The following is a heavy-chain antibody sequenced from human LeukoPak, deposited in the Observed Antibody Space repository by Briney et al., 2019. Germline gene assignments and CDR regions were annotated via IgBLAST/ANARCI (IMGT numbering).Heavy chain of an antibody. CDR1: GFTFSSYA. Sequence: PGGSLRLSCATSGFTFSSYAMSWVRQAPGKGLEWVSGIGASGGSTYYADSVKGRFTISRDNSKNTLYLQMNSLRTEDTAVYYCTTEPYYDILTGYTFHWGQGTLVTVSS. J-gene: IGHJ4*02. D-gene: IGHD3-9*01. CDR2: IGASGGST. V-gene: IGHV3-23*01. CDR3: TTEPYYDILTGYTFH.